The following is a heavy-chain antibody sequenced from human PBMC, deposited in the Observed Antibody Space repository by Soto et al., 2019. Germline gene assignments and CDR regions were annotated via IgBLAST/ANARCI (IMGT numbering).Heavy chain of an antibody. Sequence: QVQLVQSGAEVKKPGSSVKVSCKASGGTFSSYAISWVRQAPGQGLEWMGGIIPIFGTANYAQKFQGRVTITADESTSTAYMELSSLRSEDTAVYYCAXXXXXXXDILTAPGGYGMDVWGQGTTVTV. CDR3: AXXXXXXXDILTAPGGYGMDV. V-gene: IGHV1-69*01. CDR1: GGTFSSYA. D-gene: IGHD3-9*01. J-gene: IGHJ6*02. CDR2: IIPIFGTA.